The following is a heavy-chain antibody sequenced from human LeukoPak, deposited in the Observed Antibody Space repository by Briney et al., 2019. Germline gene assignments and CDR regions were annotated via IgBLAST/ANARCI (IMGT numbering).Heavy chain of an antibody. CDR3: ARLRYIVVVVAAQGGDRRAKNFDY. J-gene: IGHJ4*02. D-gene: IGHD2-15*01. CDR1: GFTFSSYW. CDR2: IKQDGSEK. Sequence: QPGGSLRLSCAASGFTFSSYWMSWVRQAPGKGLEWVANIKQDGSEKYYVDSVKGRFTISRDNAKNSLYLQMNSLRAEDTAVYYCARLRYIVVVVAAQGGDRRAKNFDYWGQGTLVTVSS. V-gene: IGHV3-7*01.